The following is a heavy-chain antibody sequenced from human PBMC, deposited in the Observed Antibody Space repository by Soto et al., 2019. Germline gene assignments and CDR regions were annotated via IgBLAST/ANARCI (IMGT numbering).Heavy chain of an antibody. CDR1: GYTFTSYG. D-gene: IGHD6-6*01. CDR3: GYSSSSYYYYYYMDV. J-gene: IGHJ6*03. V-gene: IGHV1-18*01. Sequence: GASVKVSCKASGYTFTSYGISWVRQAPGQGLEWMGWISAYNGNTNCAQKLQGRVTMTTDTSTSTAYMELRSLRSDDTAVYYCGYSSSSYYYYYYMDVWGKGTTVTVSS. CDR2: ISAYNGNT.